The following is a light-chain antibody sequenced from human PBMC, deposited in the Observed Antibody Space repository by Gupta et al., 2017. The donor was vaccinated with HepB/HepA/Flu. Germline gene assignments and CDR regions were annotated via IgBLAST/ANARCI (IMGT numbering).Light chain of an antibody. J-gene: IGLJ3*02. Sequence: QSALTQPASVSGSPGQSIPISCTGTSSDVGGYRYVSWYQQHPGKAPKLMIFDVSDRPSGVSNRVSGSKSGNTASLTISGLQAEDEADYYCTSYTSSTTLVFGGGTKLTVL. CDR1: SSDVGGYRY. CDR3: TSYTSSTTLV. V-gene: IGLV2-14*03. CDR2: DVS.